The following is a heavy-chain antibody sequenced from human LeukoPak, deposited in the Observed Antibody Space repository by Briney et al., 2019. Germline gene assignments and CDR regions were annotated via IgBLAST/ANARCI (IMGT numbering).Heavy chain of an antibody. D-gene: IGHD2-21*02. J-gene: IGHJ4*02. Sequence: GGSLRLSCTVSGFTFSSYAMSWVRQAPGKGLEWVSYISSSSNIKYYADSVKGRFTVSRDNAKNSLYLQMNSLRAEDTAVYYCARWDGDDKDYWGQGTLVTVSS. V-gene: IGHV3-48*01. CDR1: GFTFSSYA. CDR2: ISSSSNIK. CDR3: ARWDGDDKDY.